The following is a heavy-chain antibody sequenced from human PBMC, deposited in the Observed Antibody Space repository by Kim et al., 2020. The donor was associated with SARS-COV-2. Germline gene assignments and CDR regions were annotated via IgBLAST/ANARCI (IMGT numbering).Heavy chain of an antibody. D-gene: IGHD2-15*01. J-gene: IGHJ4*02. CDR2: IGGSGYHT. V-gene: IGHV3-23*01. CDR3: AKDTGSRSFDY. Sequence: GGSLRLSCAASGFTFSSYAMNWVRQAPGKGLEWVSVIGGSGYHTYYADSVKGRFTISRDNSKNTLFLQMNSLRVEDTAIYYCAKDTGSRSFDYWGQGTLLTVSS. CDR1: GFTFSSYA.